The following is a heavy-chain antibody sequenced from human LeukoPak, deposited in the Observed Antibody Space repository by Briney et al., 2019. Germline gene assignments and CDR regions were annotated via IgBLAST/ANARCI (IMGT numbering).Heavy chain of an antibody. CDR3: ARGSLRLRAYYFDY. Sequence: GGSLRLSCAASGFTFSSYEMNWVRQAPGKGLEWVSYISSSGSTIYYADSVKGRFTISRDNAKNSLYLQMNSLRAEDTAVYYCARGSLRLRAYYFDYWGQGTLLTVSS. CDR1: GFTFSSYE. J-gene: IGHJ4*02. V-gene: IGHV3-48*03. CDR2: ISSSGSTI. D-gene: IGHD3-10*01.